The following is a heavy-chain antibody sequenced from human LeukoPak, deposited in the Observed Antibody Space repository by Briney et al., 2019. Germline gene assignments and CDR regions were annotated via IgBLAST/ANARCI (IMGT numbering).Heavy chain of an antibody. J-gene: IGHJ4*02. CDR2: ISYDGSNK. Sequence: GGSLRLSCAASGFTFSSYAMHWVRQAPGKGLEWVAVISYDGSNKYYADSVKGRFTISRDNSKNTLYLQMNSLRAEDTAVYYCAKDVPRKSSGWYDVGFDYWGQGTLVTVSS. CDR1: GFTFSSYA. CDR3: AKDVPRKSSGWYDVGFDY. V-gene: IGHV3-30-3*01. D-gene: IGHD6-19*01.